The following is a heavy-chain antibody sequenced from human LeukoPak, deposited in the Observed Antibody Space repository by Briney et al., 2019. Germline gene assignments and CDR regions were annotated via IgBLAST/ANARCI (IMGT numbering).Heavy chain of an antibody. CDR1: GGTVSSTTYY. J-gene: IGHJ4*02. Sequence: SETLPLTCTVSGGTVSSTTYYWGWIRQPPGKGLEWIGNIYYSGSTHYNPSLKSRVTISVDTSQNQLSLNLRSVTAADTAVYFCARRLVWFGESYFDHWPGGDPFTVSS. CDR3: ARRLVWFGESYFDH. V-gene: IGHV4-39*01. CDR2: IYYSGST. D-gene: IGHD3-10*01.